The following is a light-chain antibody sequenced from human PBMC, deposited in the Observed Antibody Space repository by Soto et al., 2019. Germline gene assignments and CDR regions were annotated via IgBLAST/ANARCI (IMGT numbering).Light chain of an antibody. V-gene: IGKV3D-15*01. CDR1: QSVDND. CDR3: QQYNNWPLT. Sequence: EIVMTQSPATLSVSPGDRATLSCRASQSVDNDLAWYQQKPRQPPRLLIYDASTRATGIPARFSGSQSGTEFTLTISSLLSEDFAVYFCQQYNNWPLTFGGGTKVETK. J-gene: IGKJ4*01. CDR2: DAS.